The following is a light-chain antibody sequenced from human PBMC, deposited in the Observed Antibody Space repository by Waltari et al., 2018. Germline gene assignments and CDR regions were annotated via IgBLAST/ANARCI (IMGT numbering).Light chain of an antibody. CDR3: QQYYSTPYT. CDR1: QTVVNSDDGYTY. V-gene: IGKV4-1*01. J-gene: IGKJ2*01. CDR2: WAS. Sequence: DIVMTQTPLSLPVTPGEPASISCWSSQTVVNSDDGYTYLDWFVQKPGQVPKLLIYWASTRESGVPDRFSGSGSGADFTLTISTLQAEDVAVYYCQQYYSTPYTFGQGTRLEIK.